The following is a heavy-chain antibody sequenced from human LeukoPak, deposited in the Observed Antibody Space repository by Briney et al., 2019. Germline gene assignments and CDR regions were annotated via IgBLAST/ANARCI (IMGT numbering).Heavy chain of an antibody. CDR2: IYYSGTT. Sequence: SETLSLTCSVSGGSISTSSYYWGWIRQSPGKGLEWIGTIYYSGTTYYNASLKSRLTMSIDTSRNQFYLRLSSVTAADTAVYFCARSFTALIMSWGQGTLVTVTS. CDR1: GGSISTSSYY. D-gene: IGHD5-18*01. CDR3: ARSFTALIMS. V-gene: IGHV4-39*07. J-gene: IGHJ5*02.